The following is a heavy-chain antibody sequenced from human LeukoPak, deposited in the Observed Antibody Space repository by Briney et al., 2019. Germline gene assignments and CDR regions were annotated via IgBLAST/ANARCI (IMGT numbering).Heavy chain of an antibody. D-gene: IGHD6-13*01. J-gene: IGHJ5*02. V-gene: IGHV4-30-4*01. CDR3: ARGAGSSWYPWRWFDP. Sequence: SETLSLTCTVSGGSISSGDYYWSWIRQPPGKGLEWIGYIYYSGSTYYNPSLKSRVTISVDTSKNQFSLKLSSVTAADTAVYYCARGAGSSWYPWRWFDPWGQGTLVTVSS. CDR2: IYYSGST. CDR1: GGSISSGDYY.